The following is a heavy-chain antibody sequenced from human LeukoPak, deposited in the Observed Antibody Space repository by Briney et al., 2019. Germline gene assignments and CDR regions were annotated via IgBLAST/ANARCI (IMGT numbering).Heavy chain of an antibody. J-gene: IGHJ4*02. CDR2: ISGSGGST. V-gene: IGHV3-23*01. CDR1: GFTFSSYG. CDR3: AKDHLYCSGGSCYGDY. D-gene: IGHD2-15*01. Sequence: GGSLRLSCAASGFTFSSYGMSWVRQAPGKGLEWVSAISGSGGSTYYADSVKGRFTISRDNSKNTVYLQTNSLRAEDTAVYYCAKDHLYCSGGSCYGDYRGQGTLVTVSS.